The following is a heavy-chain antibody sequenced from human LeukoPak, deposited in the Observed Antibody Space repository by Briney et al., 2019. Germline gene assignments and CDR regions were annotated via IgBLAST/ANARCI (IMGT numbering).Heavy chain of an antibody. V-gene: IGHV3-30*18. J-gene: IGHJ4*02. CDR1: GFSFSSCG. Sequence: GGSLRLSCAASGFSFSSCGMHWVRQTPDKGLEWVAAIAKDGTDIHYVDSVKGRFTISRDNSRNTLYLQTFSLSTEDTAVYYCVKAGYYDSSGYYYYLDYWGQGTLVSVSS. D-gene: IGHD3-22*01. CDR2: IAKDGTDI. CDR3: VKAGYYDSSGYYYYLDY.